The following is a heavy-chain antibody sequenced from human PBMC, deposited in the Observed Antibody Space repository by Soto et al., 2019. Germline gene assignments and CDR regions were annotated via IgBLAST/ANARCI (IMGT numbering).Heavy chain of an antibody. CDR2: ISYDGSNK. D-gene: IGHD6-25*01. Sequence: VQLVESGGGLVQPGGSLRLSCAASGFTFSNFGMHWVRQAPGKGLEWVALISYDGSNKYYADSVKGRFTISRDSTKNTLSLQINSQRAEDSAVYYCAKDLHSSGWAAYNFDYWGQGTLVTVSS. CDR3: AKDLHSSGWAAYNFDY. V-gene: IGHV3-30*18. CDR1: GFTFSNFG. J-gene: IGHJ4*02.